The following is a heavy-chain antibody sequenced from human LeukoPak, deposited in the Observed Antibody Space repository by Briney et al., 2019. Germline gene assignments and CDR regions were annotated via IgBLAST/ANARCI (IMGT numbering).Heavy chain of an antibody. V-gene: IGHV3-30*02. CDR1: GFTLSSYG. Sequence: GGSLRLSCAASGFTLSSYGMHWARQAPGKGLEWVAFIRYDESNKYYADSVKGRFTISRDNSKNTLYLQMDSLRPEDTAVYYCAKDHGSVTTRYYYYYMDVWGKGTTVTVSS. J-gene: IGHJ6*03. CDR2: IRYDESNK. D-gene: IGHD4-17*01. CDR3: AKDHGSVTTRYYYYYMDV.